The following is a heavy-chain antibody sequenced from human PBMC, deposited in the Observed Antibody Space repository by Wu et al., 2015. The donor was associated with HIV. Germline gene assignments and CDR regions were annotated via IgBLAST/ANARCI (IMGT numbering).Heavy chain of an antibody. V-gene: IGHV1-46*01. CDR3: ARDFWPRSMVRGVIIDYYYYGMDV. D-gene: IGHD3-10*01. J-gene: IGHJ6*02. Sequence: QVQLVQSGAEVKKPGASVKVSCKASGYTFTGYYMHWVRQAPGQGLEWMGIINPSGGSTSYAQKFQGRVTMTRDTSTSTVYMELSSLRSEDTAVYYCARDFWPRSMVRGVIIDYYYYGMDVWGQGTTVTVSS. CDR2: INPSGGST. CDR1: GYTFTGYY.